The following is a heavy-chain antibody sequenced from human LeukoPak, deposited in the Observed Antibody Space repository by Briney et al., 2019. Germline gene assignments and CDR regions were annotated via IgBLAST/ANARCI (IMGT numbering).Heavy chain of an antibody. CDR3: ARASSSTRHFDY. J-gene: IGHJ4*02. CDR1: GFTFSSYD. Sequence: GGSLRLSCAGSGFTFSSYDMHWVRQATGKGLEWVSAIGTAGDTYYPGSVKGRFTISRENAKNSLYLQMNSLRAGDTAVYYCARASSSTRHFDYWGQGTLVTVSS. CDR2: IGTAGDT. V-gene: IGHV3-13*01. D-gene: IGHD2-2*01.